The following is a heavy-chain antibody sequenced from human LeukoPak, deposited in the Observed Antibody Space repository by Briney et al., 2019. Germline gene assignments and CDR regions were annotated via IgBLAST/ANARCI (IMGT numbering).Heavy chain of an antibody. CDR3: GTREQQLAPFDY. V-gene: IGHV4-34*01. J-gene: IGHJ4*02. D-gene: IGHD6-13*01. Sequence: PSETLSLTCAVCGGSFSAYYWSWLRQPPAKGLEWIGEINHSGSTNYNPSLKSRVTISVDTSKNQFSLKLSSVTAADRAVYYCGTREQQLAPFDYWGQGTLVTVSS. CDR2: INHSGST. CDR1: GGSFSAYY.